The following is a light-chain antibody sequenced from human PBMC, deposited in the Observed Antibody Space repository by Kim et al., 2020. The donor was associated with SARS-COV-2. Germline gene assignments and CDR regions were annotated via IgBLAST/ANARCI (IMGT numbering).Light chain of an antibody. Sequence: ASVGDRGTITCRASQRIASWLAWYQQKPGKAPTLLIYTASSLQSGVPSRFSGSGSGTDFTLTISSLQPEDSATYYCQQANSFPLTFGGGTKVDIK. CDR1: QRIASW. V-gene: IGKV1-12*01. CDR2: TAS. J-gene: IGKJ4*01. CDR3: QQANSFPLT.